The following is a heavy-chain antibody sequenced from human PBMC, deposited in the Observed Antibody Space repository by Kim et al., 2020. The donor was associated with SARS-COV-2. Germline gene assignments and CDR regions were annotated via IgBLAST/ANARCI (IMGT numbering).Heavy chain of an antibody. CDR1: GFTFSSYG. Sequence: GGSLRLSCAASGFTFSSYGMHWVRQAPGKGLEWVAVISYDGSNKYYADSVKGRFTISRDNSKNTLYLQMNSRRAEDTAVYYCAKAGLGVYNWNDLYFDYWGQGTLVTVSS. J-gene: IGHJ4*02. CDR3: AKAGLGVYNWNDLYFDY. D-gene: IGHD1-1*01. CDR2: ISYDGSNK. V-gene: IGHV3-30*18.